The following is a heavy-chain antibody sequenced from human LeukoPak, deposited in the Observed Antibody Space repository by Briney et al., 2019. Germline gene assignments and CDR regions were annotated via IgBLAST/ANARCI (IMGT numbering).Heavy chain of an antibody. CDR3: ARPSRYDSSGYDFDY. D-gene: IGHD3-22*01. J-gene: IGHJ4*02. V-gene: IGHV1-2*02. CDR2: INPNSGGT. CDR1: GHTFTGYY. Sequence: GASVKVSCKASGHTFTGYYMHCVRQAPGQGLEWMGWINPNSGGTNYAQKFQGRVTMTRDTSISTAYMELSRLRSDDTAVYYCARPSRYDSSGYDFDYWGQGTLVTVSS.